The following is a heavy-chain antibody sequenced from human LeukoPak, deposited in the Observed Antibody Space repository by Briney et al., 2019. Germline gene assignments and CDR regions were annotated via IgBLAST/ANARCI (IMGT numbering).Heavy chain of an antibody. D-gene: IGHD6-19*01. J-gene: IGHJ4*02. CDR2: ISSDESRT. V-gene: IGHV3-74*01. Sequence: GSLRLSCAAPGFPFSSYWMDWVRQAPGKGLVWVSRISSDESRTNYADSVKGRFTISRDNAKNTVYLQMNSLRAEDTAVYYCARVRAVAGTEVLYYFDYWGQGTLVTVSS. CDR1: GFPFSSYW. CDR3: ARVRAVAGTEVLYYFDY.